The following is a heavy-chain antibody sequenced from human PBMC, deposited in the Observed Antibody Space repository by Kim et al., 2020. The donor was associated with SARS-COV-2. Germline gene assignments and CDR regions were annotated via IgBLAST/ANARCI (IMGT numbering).Heavy chain of an antibody. D-gene: IGHD5-12*01. Sequence: SYADAGKGRFTISRDNAKTSLYLQMNSLRADDTAVYYCARIYDGGDYWGQGTLVTVSS. J-gene: IGHJ4*02. V-gene: IGHV3-11*01. CDR3: ARIYDGGDY.